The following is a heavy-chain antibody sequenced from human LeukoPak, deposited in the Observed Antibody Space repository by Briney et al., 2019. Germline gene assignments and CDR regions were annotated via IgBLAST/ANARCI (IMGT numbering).Heavy chain of an antibody. V-gene: IGHV3-23*01. CDR1: GFTFSSYA. CDR2: ISGSGGST. D-gene: IGHD4-17*01. Sequence: PGGSLRLSCAASGFTFSSYAMSWVRQAPGKGLEWVSAISGSGGSTYYADSVKGRFTISRDNAKNSLYLQMNSLRAEDTAVYYCARGNMRYGDYVIGYFDYWGQGTLVTVSS. J-gene: IGHJ4*02. CDR3: ARGNMRYGDYVIGYFDY.